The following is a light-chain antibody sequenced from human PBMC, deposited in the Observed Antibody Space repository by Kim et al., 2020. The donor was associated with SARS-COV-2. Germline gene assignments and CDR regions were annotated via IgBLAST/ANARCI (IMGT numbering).Light chain of an antibody. CDR3: HHRSDWPLT. V-gene: IGKV3-11*01. J-gene: IGKJ4*01. Sequence: EIVLTQSPAPLSLSPGERATLSCRASQSVSTYLAWYQQKPGQAPSLLIYDASNRATGVPARFSGSGSGTDFTLTISSLEPEDFAVYYCHHRSDWPLTFGGGTKVDIK. CDR1: QSVSTY. CDR2: DAS.